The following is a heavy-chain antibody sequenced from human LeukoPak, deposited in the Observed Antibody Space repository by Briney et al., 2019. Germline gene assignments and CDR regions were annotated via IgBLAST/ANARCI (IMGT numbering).Heavy chain of an antibody. CDR1: GFTFSSYE. Sequence: GGTLRLSCAASGFTFSSYEMNCVRQAPGKGLEWVSYISSGSIIYYADSVKGRFTISRDNAKNSLCMQMNSLRAEDTAVYYCAREVLGYCSGGSCYAWDYWGRGTLVTVSS. V-gene: IGHV3-48*03. CDR3: AREVLGYCSGGSCYAWDY. D-gene: IGHD2-15*01. CDR2: ISSGSII. J-gene: IGHJ4*02.